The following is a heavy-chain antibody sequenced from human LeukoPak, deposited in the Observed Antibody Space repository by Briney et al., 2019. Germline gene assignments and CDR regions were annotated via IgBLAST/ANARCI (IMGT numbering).Heavy chain of an antibody. CDR1: GYTFTGYY. D-gene: IGHD3-22*01. Sequence: ASVKVSCKASGYTFTGYYMHWVRQAPGQGLEGMGWINPNSGGTNYAQKFQGRVTMTRDTSSSTAYMELSRLRSDDTAVYYCAREYDSGGYYYGWFDPWGQGTLVTVSS. J-gene: IGHJ5*02. CDR3: AREYDSGGYYYGWFDP. CDR2: INPNSGGT. V-gene: IGHV1-2*02.